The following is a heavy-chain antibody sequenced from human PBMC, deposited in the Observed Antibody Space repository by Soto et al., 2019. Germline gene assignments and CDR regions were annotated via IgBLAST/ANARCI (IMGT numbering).Heavy chain of an antibody. CDR2: IKSKTDGGTT. CDR3: TPNLEAGYSSSILDY. V-gene: IGHV3-15*07. J-gene: IGHJ4*02. CDR1: GFTFSNAW. Sequence: GGSLRLSCAASGFTFSNAWMNWVRQAPGKGLEWVGRIKSKTDGGTTDYAAPVKGRFTISRDDSKNTLYLQMNSLKTEDTAVYYCTPNLEAGYSSSILDYWGQGTLVTVSS. D-gene: IGHD6-13*01.